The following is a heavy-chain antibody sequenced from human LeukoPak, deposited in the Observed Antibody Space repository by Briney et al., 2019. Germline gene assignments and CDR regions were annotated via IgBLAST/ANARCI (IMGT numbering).Heavy chain of an antibody. D-gene: IGHD2-2*01. V-gene: IGHV1-69*02. CDR2: IIPILGIA. J-gene: IGHJ1*01. CDR1: EGALRSYS. CDR3: ASDIVVVPAAIARTNFQH. Sequence: KVSRKASEGALRSYSVGWVRQAPGQGIEWMGRIIPILGIANYAQKFQGRVTITADKSTSTAYMELSSLRSEDTAVYYCASDIVVVPAAIARTNFQHWGQGTLVTVSS.